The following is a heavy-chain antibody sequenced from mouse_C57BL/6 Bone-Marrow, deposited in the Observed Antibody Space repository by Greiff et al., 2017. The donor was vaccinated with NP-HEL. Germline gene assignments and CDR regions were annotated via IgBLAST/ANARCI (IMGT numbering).Heavy chain of an antibody. D-gene: IGHD1-1*01. CDR3: TTCGSSPYAMDY. Sequence: VQLQQSGAELVRPGASVKLSCTVSGFNIKDDYMHWVKQRPEQGLEWIGWIDPENGDTEYAPKFQGKATITADTSSNTAYLQLSSLTSEDTAVYYGTTCGSSPYAMDYWGQGTSVTVSS. V-gene: IGHV14-4*01. CDR1: GFNIKDDY. J-gene: IGHJ4*01. CDR2: IDPENGDT.